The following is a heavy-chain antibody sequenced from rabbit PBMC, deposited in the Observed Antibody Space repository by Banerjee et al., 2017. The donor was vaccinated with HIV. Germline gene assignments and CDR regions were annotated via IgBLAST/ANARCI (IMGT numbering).Heavy chain of an antibody. V-gene: IGHV1S47*01. J-gene: IGHJ4*01. CDR3: AIMNSRGWGDRNL. Sequence: QEQLAESGGGLVQPGGSLTLSCKASGFDFSNYGLSWVRQAPGKGLEWIGYIDPVFGSTYYASWVNGRFTISSDNAQNTVSLQMNSLTAADTATYFCAIMNSRGWGDRNLWGPGTLVTVS. D-gene: IGHD4-1*01. CDR2: IDPVFGST. CDR1: GFDFSNYG.